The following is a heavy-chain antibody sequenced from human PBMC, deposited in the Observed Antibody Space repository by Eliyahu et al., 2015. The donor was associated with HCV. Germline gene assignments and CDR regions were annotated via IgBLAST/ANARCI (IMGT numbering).Heavy chain of an antibody. Sequence: QVQLQQWGAGLLKPSETLSLTCAXXGGSFXGYYXSWXRQXPGKGLEWIGEINHSXSTNYNPSLKSRVTISVDTSKKQFSLKLSSVTAADTAVYYCASGGGIAARRDYWGQGTLVTVSS. V-gene: IGHV4-34*01. CDR3: ASGGGIAARRDY. CDR2: INHSXST. CDR1: GGSFXGYY. D-gene: IGHD6-6*01. J-gene: IGHJ4*02.